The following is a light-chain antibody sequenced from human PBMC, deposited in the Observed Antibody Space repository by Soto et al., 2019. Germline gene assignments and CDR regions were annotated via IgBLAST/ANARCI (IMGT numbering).Light chain of an antibody. Sequence: DIQMTQSPSSVSASVGDRVTISCRASQGLSSYLAWYQQKPGKAPKLLIFGAKTLQSGVPSRFSGSGYGTDFTLTITTLQPEDVGMYYCQQCHATPLTFGQGTRLEI. V-gene: IGKV1-39*01. J-gene: IGKJ5*01. CDR1: QGLSSY. CDR2: GAK. CDR3: QQCHATPLT.